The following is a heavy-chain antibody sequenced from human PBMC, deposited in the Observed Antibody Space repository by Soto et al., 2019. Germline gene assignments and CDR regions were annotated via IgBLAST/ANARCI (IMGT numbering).Heavy chain of an antibody. Sequence: QITLKESGPTRVKPTQTLALTCTFSGFSLTTSGVGVGWIRKTPGKALEWLAVIYWDDDKRYNPSLKNRLTITKDTSKNQVDLIMADMDPVDTATYFCAHRGYMYGNWDHGYFDYWGQGTLVTVSS. V-gene: IGHV2-5*02. CDR2: IYWDDDK. CDR1: GFSLTTSGVG. D-gene: IGHD5-18*01. CDR3: AHRGYMYGNWDHGYFDY. J-gene: IGHJ4*02.